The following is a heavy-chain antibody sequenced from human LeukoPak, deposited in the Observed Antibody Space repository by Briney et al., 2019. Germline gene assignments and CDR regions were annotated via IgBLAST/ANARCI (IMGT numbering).Heavy chain of an antibody. Sequence: GGSLRLSCAASGFTFSSYGMHWVRQAPGKGLEWVSSTGPVHYADSVKGRFTISRDDSKNTLFLQMNSLRAEDTAIYYCAKDSFSYNGIFDALDVWGQGTMVTVSS. D-gene: IGHD2-8*01. V-gene: IGHV3-23*01. CDR3: AKDSFSYNGIFDALDV. CDR2: STGPV. CDR1: GFTFSSYG. J-gene: IGHJ3*01.